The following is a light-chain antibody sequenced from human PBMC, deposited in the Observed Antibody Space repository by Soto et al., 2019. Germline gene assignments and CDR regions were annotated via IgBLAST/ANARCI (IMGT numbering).Light chain of an antibody. CDR3: SSYTGTTTLYV. V-gene: IGLV2-14*01. J-gene: IGLJ1*01. CDR2: EVS. Sequence: QSVLTQPASVSGSPGQSITIPCTGTSSDVGGYNYVSWYQQHPGKAPKLIIYEVSNRPSGVSNRFSGSKSGDTASLTISGLHAEDEADYFCSSYTGTTTLYVFGTGTKVTVL. CDR1: SSDVGGYNY.